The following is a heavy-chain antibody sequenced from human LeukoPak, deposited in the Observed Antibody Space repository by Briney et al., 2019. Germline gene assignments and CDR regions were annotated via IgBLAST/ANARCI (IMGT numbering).Heavy chain of an antibody. D-gene: IGHD5-18*01. CDR3: ARDQYSYAHAAH. CDR1: GFTVSSNY. Sequence: GGSLTLSCAASGFTVSSNYMSWVRQAPGKGREWVPVIYSGGSTYYADSVKGRFTISRDNSKNTLHLQMDSLRAEDTAVYYCARDQYSYAHAAHWGQGTLVTVSS. J-gene: IGHJ4*02. CDR2: IYSGGST. V-gene: IGHV3-66*01.